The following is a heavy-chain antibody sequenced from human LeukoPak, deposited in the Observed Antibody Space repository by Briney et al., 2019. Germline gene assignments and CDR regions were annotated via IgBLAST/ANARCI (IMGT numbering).Heavy chain of an antibody. CDR1: GFDFDDYA. Sequence: GSLRLSCAASGFDFDDYAMHWVRQAPGKVPEWVSLIHKDGTTHYAESVKGRFAISRDNAKNSLYLQMNSLRAEDTAVYYCARAIVDPPYYFDYWGQGTLVTVSS. CDR3: ARAIVDPPYYFDY. D-gene: IGHD2-15*01. CDR2: IHKDGTT. V-gene: IGHV3-43*02. J-gene: IGHJ4*02.